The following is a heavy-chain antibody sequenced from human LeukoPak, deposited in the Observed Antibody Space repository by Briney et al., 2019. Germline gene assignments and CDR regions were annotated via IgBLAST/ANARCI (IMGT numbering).Heavy chain of an antibody. CDR1: GFTFSSYA. J-gene: IGHJ6*02. Sequence: GGSLRLSCAASGFTFSSYAMPWVRQAPGKGLEWVAVISYHGNNKYYADSVNGRFTSSRDNSKNTLYLQTNSLRAEDTAVYYCARDVSRYYYYGMDVWGQGTTVTVSS. D-gene: IGHD5/OR15-5a*01. CDR3: ARDVSRYYYYGMDV. V-gene: IGHV3-30*04. CDR2: ISYHGNNK.